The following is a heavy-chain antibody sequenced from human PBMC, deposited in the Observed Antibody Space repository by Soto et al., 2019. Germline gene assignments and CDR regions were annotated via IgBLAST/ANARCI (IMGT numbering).Heavy chain of an antibody. CDR3: GRGRSGQIVVFY. Sequence: ASVKVSCKASGYTFTGHYIHWLRQYPEQGPEWMGEIGPESGATRYAQKFQGRVTMTMDMSITTVYMELSNLSPDDTAVYYCGRGRSGQIVVFYWAQGTPVTVSS. CDR2: IGPESGAT. J-gene: IGHJ4*02. D-gene: IGHD5-12*01. CDR1: GYTFTGHY. V-gene: IGHV1-2*02.